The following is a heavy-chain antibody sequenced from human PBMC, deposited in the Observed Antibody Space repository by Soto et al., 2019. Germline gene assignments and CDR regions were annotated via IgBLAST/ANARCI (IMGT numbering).Heavy chain of an antibody. D-gene: IGHD4-17*01. CDR3: LNGDYY. CDR1: GFTFSSHV. V-gene: IGHV3-48*01. CDR2: INSGSTSI. J-gene: IGHJ4*02. Sequence: EEHLVESGGGLVQPGGSLRLSCAASGFTFSSHVMYWVRQAPGKGLEWVSSINSGSTSIYYADSVKGRFTISRDNGKNSLYLQMSSLRAVDTAVYYCLNGDYYVGQGTLVTVSS.